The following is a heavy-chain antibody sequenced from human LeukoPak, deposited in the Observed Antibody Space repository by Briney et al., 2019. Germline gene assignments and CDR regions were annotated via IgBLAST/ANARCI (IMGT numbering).Heavy chain of an antibody. CDR3: ARRGTGDYYYMDV. D-gene: IGHD1-1*01. V-gene: IGHV4-38-2*01. CDR2: IHHSGST. Sequence: SQTMSLTCGVSSYSISGYYWAWIRQPPGKGLEWIGGIHHSGSTCYIPSLKSRVTISVDTSKNQFSLKLSSVTAADTAVYYCARRGTGDYYYMDVWGKGTTVTVSS. CDR1: SYSISGYY. J-gene: IGHJ6*03.